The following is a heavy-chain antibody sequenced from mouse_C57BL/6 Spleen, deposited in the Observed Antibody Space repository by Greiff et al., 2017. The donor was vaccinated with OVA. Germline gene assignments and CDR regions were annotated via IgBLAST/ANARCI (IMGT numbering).Heavy chain of an antibody. D-gene: IGHD3-3*01. Sequence: EVQLHQSGPELVKPGASVKISCKASGYTFTDYYMNWVKQSHGKSLEWIGDINPNNGGTSYNQKFKGKATLTVDKSSSTAYMELRSLTSEDSAVYYCAREGTRYFDVWGTGTTVTVSS. V-gene: IGHV1-26*01. J-gene: IGHJ1*03. CDR3: AREGTRYFDV. CDR1: GYTFTDYY. CDR2: INPNNGGT.